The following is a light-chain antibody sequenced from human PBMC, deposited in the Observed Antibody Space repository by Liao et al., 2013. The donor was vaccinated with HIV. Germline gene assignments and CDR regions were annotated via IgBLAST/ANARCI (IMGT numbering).Light chain of an antibody. CDR3: QAWDRSTHVV. CDR2: QDT. CDR1: KLGEKY. Sequence: SYELTPAPSVSVSPGQTATITCSGEKLGEKYVSWYQQKPGQSPVLVLYQDTKRPPGIPERFSGSNSGNTATLTISGTQAMDEADYYCQAWDRSTHVVFGGGTKLDRP. J-gene: IGLJ2*01. V-gene: IGLV3-1*01.